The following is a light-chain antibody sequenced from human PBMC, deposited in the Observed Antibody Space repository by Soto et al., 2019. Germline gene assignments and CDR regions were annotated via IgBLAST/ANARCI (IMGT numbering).Light chain of an antibody. CDR2: GAS. Sequence: DIVMTQSPATLSVAPGERVTFSCRASQGVSRKLAWYQHKPGQAPSLLISGASTGATGIPSRFSGSGSGTEFTLTIRCLNPDDFATYYCQHYSSLWAVGQGTKVDIK. CDR1: QGVSRK. CDR3: QHYSSLWA. J-gene: IGKJ1*01. V-gene: IGKV3-15*01.